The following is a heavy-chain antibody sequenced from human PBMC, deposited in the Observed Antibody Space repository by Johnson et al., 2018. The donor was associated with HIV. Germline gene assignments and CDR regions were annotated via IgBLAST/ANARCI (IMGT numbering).Heavy chain of an antibody. D-gene: IGHD2/OR15-2a*01. V-gene: IGHV3-53*01. CDR2: IYNGTT. J-gene: IGHJ3*02. Sequence: VHLVESGGGLIQAGGSLRLSCAASGFIVSNNYMSWVRQAPGKGLEWVSLIYNGTTYYADSVKGRFTISRDNSKNTLYLQMNSLRAEDTAVYYCARAYIYGAFDIWGQGTMVTVSS. CDR3: ARAYIYGAFDI. CDR1: GFIVSNNY.